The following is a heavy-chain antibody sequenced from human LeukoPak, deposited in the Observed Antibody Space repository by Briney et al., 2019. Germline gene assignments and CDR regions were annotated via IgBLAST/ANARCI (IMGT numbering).Heavy chain of an antibody. CDR3: AKGHCTNGICWLD. CDR1: GFTVSSTY. V-gene: IGHV3-53*01. J-gene: IGHJ4*02. Sequence: GGSLRLSCAASGFTVSSTYMSWVRQAPGKGLEWVSIIYSAGGTYYADSVKGRFTISRDNSKNTLYLQMNSLRAEDTAVYYCAKGHCTNGICWLDWGQGTLVTVSS. CDR2: IYSAGGT. D-gene: IGHD2-8*01.